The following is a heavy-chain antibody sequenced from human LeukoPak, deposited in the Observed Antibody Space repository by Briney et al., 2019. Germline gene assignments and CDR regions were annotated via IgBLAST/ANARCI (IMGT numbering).Heavy chain of an antibody. D-gene: IGHD3-3*01. CDR2: ISSSSSYI. CDR1: GFTFSSYS. Sequence: PGGSLRLSCAASGFTFSSYSMNWVRQAPGKGLEWVSSISSSSSYIYYADSVKGRFTISRDNAKNSLYLQMNSLRAEDTAVYYCARTYYDFWSGYLGPTNDAFDIWGQGTMVTVSS. V-gene: IGHV3-21*04. J-gene: IGHJ3*02. CDR3: ARTYYDFWSGYLGPTNDAFDI.